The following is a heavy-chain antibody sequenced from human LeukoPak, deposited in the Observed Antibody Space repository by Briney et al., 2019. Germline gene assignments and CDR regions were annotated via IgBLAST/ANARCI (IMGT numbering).Heavy chain of an antibody. J-gene: IGHJ4*02. CDR3: AKLDYYDTH. CDR1: GFTFRSYA. CDR2: ITGSSAST. Sequence: GGSLRLSCTASGFTFRSYAMSWVRQAPGKGLEWVSSITGSSASTYYADSVKGRFTISRDNSKNTLYLQMNSLRAEDTAVYFCAKLDYYDTHWGQGTLVTVSS. D-gene: IGHD3-22*01. V-gene: IGHV3-23*01.